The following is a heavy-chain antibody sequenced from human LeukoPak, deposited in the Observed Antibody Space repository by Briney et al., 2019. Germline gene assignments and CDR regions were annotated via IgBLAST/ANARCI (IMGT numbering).Heavy chain of an antibody. V-gene: IGHV4-34*01. Sequence: NPGGSLRLSCEASGFTFRDYQMSWIRQAPGKGLEWIGEINHSGSTNYNPSLKSRVTISVDTSKNQFSLKLSSVTAADTAVYYCARLPNYGDYYFPGYYYYYMDVWGKGTTVTVSS. J-gene: IGHJ6*03. CDR1: GFTFRDYQ. CDR3: ARLPNYGDYYFPGYYYYYMDV. CDR2: INHSGST. D-gene: IGHD4-17*01.